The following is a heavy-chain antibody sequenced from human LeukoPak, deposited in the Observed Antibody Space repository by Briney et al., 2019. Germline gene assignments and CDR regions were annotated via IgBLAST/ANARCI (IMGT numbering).Heavy chain of an antibody. CDR3: AKAQRFGVVVPAAIGSQYFQH. J-gene: IGHJ1*01. D-gene: IGHD2-2*02. CDR1: GFTFSSYA. V-gene: IGHV3-23*01. Sequence: GGSLRLSCAASGFTFSSYAMSWVRQAPGKGLEWVSAISSSGVSTYYADSVKGRFTISRDNSKNTLYLQMNGLRAEDTAVYYCAKAQRFGVVVPAAIGSQYFQHWGQGTLVTVSS. CDR2: ISSSGVST.